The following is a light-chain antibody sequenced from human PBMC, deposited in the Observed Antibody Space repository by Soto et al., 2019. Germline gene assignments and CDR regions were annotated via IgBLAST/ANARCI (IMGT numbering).Light chain of an antibody. CDR1: QDITYF. J-gene: IGKJ5*01. CDR2: DAS. V-gene: IGKV1-33*01. Sequence: DIQMTQSPSSLSASVGDRVTITCQASQDITYFLNWYQQKPGKAPKLLTHDASILESGVPSRFSGSQSGSHFTFTISSLQPEDFATYYCQQYDDFPGTFGQGTRLEI. CDR3: QQYDDFPGT.